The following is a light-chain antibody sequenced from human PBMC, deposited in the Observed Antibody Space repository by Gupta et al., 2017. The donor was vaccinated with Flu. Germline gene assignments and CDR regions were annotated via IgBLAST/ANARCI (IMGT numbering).Light chain of an antibody. CDR3: SSYTSSSTPVV. J-gene: IGLJ2*01. CDR1: SSDVGGYNY. V-gene: IGLV2-14*01. CDR2: EVS. Sequence: SALTPPPSVSGSPGQSVTISCARASSDVGGYNYVSWYQQHPGKAPKLMIYEVSNRPSGVSNRFSGSKSGNTASLTISGLQAEDEADYYCSSYTSSSTPVVFGGGTKLTVL.